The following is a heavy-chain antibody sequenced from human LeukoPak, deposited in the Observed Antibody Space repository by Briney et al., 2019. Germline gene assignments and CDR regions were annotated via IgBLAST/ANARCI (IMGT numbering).Heavy chain of an antibody. V-gene: IGHV3-7*01. CDR3: SRDGGAYTNYAAY. Sequence: GGSLRLSCAASGFTFSNYWMSWVRQAPGKGLEWVANIKEDGSAKYYVDSVKGRFTISRDTVKNSLYLQMNSLRAEDTAVYYCSRDGGAYTNYAAYWGQGTLVTVSS. CDR1: GFTFSNYW. CDR2: IKEDGSAK. J-gene: IGHJ4*02. D-gene: IGHD4-11*01.